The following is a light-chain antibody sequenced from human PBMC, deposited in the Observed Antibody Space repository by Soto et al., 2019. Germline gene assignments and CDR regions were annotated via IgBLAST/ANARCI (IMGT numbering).Light chain of an antibody. CDR3: ASYAGSIKTV. J-gene: IGLJ3*02. Sequence: QSVLTQPASVSGSPGQSITMSCTGTSSDVGGYDSVSWYQQHPGKAPKLLIYEVNNRPSGVSNRFSGSKSGNTASLTVSGLQAEDEADYYCASYAGSIKTVFGGGTKLTVL. CDR2: EVN. CDR1: SSDVGGYDS. V-gene: IGLV2-14*01.